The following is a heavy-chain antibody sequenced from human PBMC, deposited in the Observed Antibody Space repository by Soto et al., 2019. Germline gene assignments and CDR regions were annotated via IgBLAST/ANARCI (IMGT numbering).Heavy chain of an antibody. D-gene: IGHD3-22*01. V-gene: IGHV4-39*01. CDR3: ARHVDYYDSSGYYKGRSAFDY. CDR1: GGSISSSYYY. J-gene: IGHJ4*02. CDR2: IYYNGST. Sequence: PSETLSLTCSVSGGSISSSYYYWGWIRQPPEKGLEWIGSIYYNGSTYYNPSLKNRVTISVDTSKNQFSLKLSSMTAADTAVYYCARHVDYYDSSGYYKGRSAFDYWGRGTRVTVSS.